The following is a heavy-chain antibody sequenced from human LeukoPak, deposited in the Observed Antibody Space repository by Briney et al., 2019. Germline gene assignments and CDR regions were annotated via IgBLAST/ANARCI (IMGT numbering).Heavy chain of an antibody. J-gene: IGHJ3*02. D-gene: IGHD3-22*01. CDR2: ISAYNGNT. V-gene: IGHV1-18*01. CDR1: GYTFTSYG. Sequence: GASVKVSCKASGYTFTSYGISWVRQAPGQGLEWMGWISAYNGNTNYAQKLQGRVTMTTDTSTSTAYMELRSLRSDDTAVYYCARTGYYDNSGYYYVGALDIWGQGTMVTVSS. CDR3: ARTGYYDNSGYYYVGALDI.